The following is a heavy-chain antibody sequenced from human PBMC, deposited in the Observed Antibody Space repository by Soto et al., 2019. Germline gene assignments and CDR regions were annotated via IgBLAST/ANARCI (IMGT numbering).Heavy chain of an antibody. CDR2: ISSSSRDT. Sequence: GGSLRLSCAASGFNFSDYYMSWIRQAPGKGLEWISYISSSSRDTEYADSVKGRFMISRDNAKRSMSLQMNSLRVDGTAVYYCARWLEVLTTSDSWGQGTLVTVSS. V-gene: IGHV3-11*06. J-gene: IGHJ4*02. CDR1: GFNFSDYY. CDR3: ARWLEVLTTSDS. D-gene: IGHD2-21*02.